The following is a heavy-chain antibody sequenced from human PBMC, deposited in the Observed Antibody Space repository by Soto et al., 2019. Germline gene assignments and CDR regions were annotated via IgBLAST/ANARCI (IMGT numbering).Heavy chain of an antibody. V-gene: IGHV3-73*01. CDR2: IRSKANSYAT. CDR1: GFTFSGSA. D-gene: IGHD3-16*02. Sequence: GGSLRLSCAASGFTFSGSAMHWVRQASGKGLEWVGRIRSKANSYATAYAASVKGRFTISRDDSKNTAYLQMNSLKTEDTAVYYCTMDYDYVWGSYLDDSSAYWGQGTLVTVSS. J-gene: IGHJ4*02. CDR3: TMDYDYVWGSYLDDSSAY.